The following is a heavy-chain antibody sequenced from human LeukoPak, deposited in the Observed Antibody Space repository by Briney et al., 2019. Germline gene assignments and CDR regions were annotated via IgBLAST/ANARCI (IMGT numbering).Heavy chain of an antibody. CDR3: GRGTGDLPRDY. V-gene: IGHV4-59*01. D-gene: IGHD7-27*01. J-gene: IGHJ4*02. Sequence: SETLSLTCTVSGGSISSYYWSWIRQPPGKRLEWIRYIYCSGSTNYNPSLKSRVTISVDTSKNQFSLKLSSVTAADTAVYYCGRGTGDLPRDYWGQGTLVTVSS. CDR1: GGSISSYY. CDR2: IYCSGST.